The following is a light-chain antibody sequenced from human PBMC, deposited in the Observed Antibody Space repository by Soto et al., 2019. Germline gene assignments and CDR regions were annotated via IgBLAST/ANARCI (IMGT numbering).Light chain of an antibody. V-gene: IGKV3-20*01. J-gene: IGKJ1*01. CDR2: GAS. Sequence: EIVLTQSPGTLSLSPGERATLSCRASQSVSSDYLAWYQPKPGQAPRLLIFGASSSATGIPDRFSGSGSGTDFTLTISRLEPEDCAVYYCQQYDDSETFGQGTKVDIK. CDR1: QSVSSDY. CDR3: QQYDDSET.